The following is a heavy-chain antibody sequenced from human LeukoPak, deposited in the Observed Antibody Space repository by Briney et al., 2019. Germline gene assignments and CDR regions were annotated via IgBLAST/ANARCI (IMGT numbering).Heavy chain of an antibody. V-gene: IGHV4-61*02. CDR2: IYTSGST. Sequence: PSETLSLTCTASGGSISSGSYYWSWIRQPAGKGLEWIGRIYTSGSTNYNPSLKSRVTISVDTSKNQFALKLSSVTAADTAVYYCARVYCSSTSCYEDYWGQGTLVTVSS. J-gene: IGHJ4*02. CDR1: GGSISSGSYY. D-gene: IGHD2-2*01. CDR3: ARVYCSSTSCYEDY.